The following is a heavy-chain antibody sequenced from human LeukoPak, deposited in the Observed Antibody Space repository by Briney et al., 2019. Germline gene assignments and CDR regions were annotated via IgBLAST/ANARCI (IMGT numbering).Heavy chain of an antibody. V-gene: IGHV4-4*07. CDR1: GASISSYY. Sequence: SETLSLTCTVSGASISSYYWSWIRQPAGKGLEWIGRFCTTGSTNYSPSLKSRVTMSVDTSKNQFSLNLISVTAADTAVYYCATGAGDFDHWGQGILVTVSS. CDR2: FCTTGST. CDR3: ATGAGDFDH. J-gene: IGHJ4*02. D-gene: IGHD1-14*01.